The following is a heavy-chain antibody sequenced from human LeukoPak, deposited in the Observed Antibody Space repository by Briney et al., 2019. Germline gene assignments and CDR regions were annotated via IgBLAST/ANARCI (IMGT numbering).Heavy chain of an antibody. CDR2: IKEDGSKK. CDR1: GFTVSSNY. Sequence: PGGSLRLSCAASGFTVSSNYMSWVRQAPGKGLEWVANIKEDGSKKNYVGSVKGRFTISRDNAKNSLYLEMNSLRAEDTAVYFCARDEGSGWDYWGQGTLVTVSS. D-gene: IGHD6-19*01. CDR3: ARDEGSGWDY. J-gene: IGHJ4*02. V-gene: IGHV3-7*01.